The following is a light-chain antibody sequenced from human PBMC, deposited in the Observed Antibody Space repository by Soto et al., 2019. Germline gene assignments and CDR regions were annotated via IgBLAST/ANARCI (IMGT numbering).Light chain of an antibody. CDR2: TTN. CDR1: SGSVSTNYY. J-gene: IGLJ2*01. CDR3: VLYTGGEWV. V-gene: IGLV8-61*01. Sequence: QTVVTQEPSFSVSPGGTVTLTCGLTSGSVSTNYYSSWYQQAPGQAPRTLIYTTNTRSSGVPDRFSGSILGNKAALTITGAQADDESDYYCVLYTGGEWVFGGGTKLTVL.